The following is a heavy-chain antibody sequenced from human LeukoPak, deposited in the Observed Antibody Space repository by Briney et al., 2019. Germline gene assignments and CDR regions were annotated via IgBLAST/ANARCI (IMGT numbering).Heavy chain of an antibody. V-gene: IGHV1-24*01. CDR2: FDPEDGET. Sequence: ASVKVSCKVSGYTLTELSMHWVRQAPGKGLEWMGGFDPEDGETIYAQKFQGRVTVTEDTSTDTAYMELSSLRSEDTAVYYCATGVGFLGYFDYWGQGTLVTVSS. CDR1: GYTLTELS. J-gene: IGHJ4*02. D-gene: IGHD2-15*01. CDR3: ATGVGFLGYFDY.